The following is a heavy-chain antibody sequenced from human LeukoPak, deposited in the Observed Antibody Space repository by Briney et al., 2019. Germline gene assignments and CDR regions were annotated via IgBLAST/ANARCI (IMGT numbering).Heavy chain of an antibody. CDR3: ARGGILLWFGELSN. D-gene: IGHD3-10*01. CDR1: GFTFSSYS. CDR2: ISSSSYI. V-gene: IGHV3-21*01. Sequence: PGGSLRLSCAASGFTFSSYSMNWVRQAPGKGLEWVSSISSSSYIYYADSVKGRFTISRDNAKNSLYLQMNSLRAEDTAVHYCARGGILLWFGELSNWGQGTLVTVSS. J-gene: IGHJ4*02.